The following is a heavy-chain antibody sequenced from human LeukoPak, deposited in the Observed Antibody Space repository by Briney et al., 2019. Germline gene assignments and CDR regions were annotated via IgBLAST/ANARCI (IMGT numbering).Heavy chain of an antibody. J-gene: IGHJ4*02. Sequence: GGSLRLSCAASGFTFTFQTMSWVRQAPGKGLEWVASMKEDGSEIFYVGSVKGRFIISRDNAKNSLYLQMNSLRAEDTAVYYCAKGGASRFNHWGQGTLVTVSS. V-gene: IGHV3-7*01. CDR2: MKEDGSEI. D-gene: IGHD1-26*01. CDR1: GFTFTFQT. CDR3: AKGGASRFNH.